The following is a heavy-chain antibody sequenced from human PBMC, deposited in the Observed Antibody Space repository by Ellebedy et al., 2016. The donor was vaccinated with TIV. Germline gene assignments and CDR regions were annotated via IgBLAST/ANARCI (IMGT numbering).Heavy chain of an antibody. V-gene: IGHV4-59*01. CDR2: IYYSGST. CDR1: GGSISSYY. D-gene: IGHD3-22*01. J-gene: IGHJ6*02. Sequence: SETLSLTCTVSGGSISSYYWSWIRQPPGKGLEWIGYIYYSGSTNYNPSLKSPVTISVDTSKNQFSLKLSSVTAADTAVYYCARAQYYYDSSGYYGYGAYYYYGMDVWGQGTTVTVSS. CDR3: ARAQYYYDSSGYYGYGAYYYYGMDV.